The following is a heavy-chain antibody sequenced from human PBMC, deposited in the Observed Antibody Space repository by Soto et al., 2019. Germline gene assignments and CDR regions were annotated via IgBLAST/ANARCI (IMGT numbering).Heavy chain of an antibody. CDR3: ARDTNGLSY. D-gene: IGHD2-8*01. Sequence: GGSLRLSCAASGFTFSKHRMHWVRQVPGKGLVWVSCIESDGSRTTYADSVKGRFTISRDNAKNTVYLQMNSLRVDDTAVYYCARDTNGLSYWGQGTLVTVSS. V-gene: IGHV3-74*01. CDR1: GFTFSKHR. CDR2: IESDGSRT. J-gene: IGHJ4*02.